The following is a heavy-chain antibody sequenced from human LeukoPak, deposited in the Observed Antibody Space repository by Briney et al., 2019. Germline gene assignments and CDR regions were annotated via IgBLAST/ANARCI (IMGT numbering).Heavy chain of an antibody. CDR3: ARGGDTAMVYYFDC. J-gene: IGHJ4*02. Sequence: PSETLSLNCTVASGSISTPSYYWGWIRQPPGKGLEWIGSVYYSGSPYYNPSLKSRVAISVDTSKNQFTLYLSSVTAADTAVYYCARGGDTAMVYYFDCWGQGTLVTVSS. V-gene: IGHV4-39*01. CDR1: SGSISTPSYY. CDR2: VYYSGSP. D-gene: IGHD5-18*01.